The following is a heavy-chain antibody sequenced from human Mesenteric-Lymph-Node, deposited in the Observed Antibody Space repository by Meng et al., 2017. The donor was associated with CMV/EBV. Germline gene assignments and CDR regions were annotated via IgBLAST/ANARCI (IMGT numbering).Heavy chain of an antibody. CDR3: ARRNMVRGVVNWYFDL. D-gene: IGHD3-10*01. J-gene: IGHJ2*01. V-gene: IGHV4-34*01. CDR1: GGSFSGYY. CDR2: INHSGST. Sequence: YGGSFSGYYWNWIRQPTEKGLEWIGEINHSGSTNYNPSLKSRATISVDTSKNQFSLKLSSVTAADTAVYYCARRNMVRGVVNWYFDLWGRGILVTVSS.